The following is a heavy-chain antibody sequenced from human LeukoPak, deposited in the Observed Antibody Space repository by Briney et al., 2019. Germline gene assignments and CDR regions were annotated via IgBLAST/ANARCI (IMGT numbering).Heavy chain of an antibody. J-gene: IGHJ4*02. CDR3: ARHRWGRGYCSSTSCYRPAEFDY. CDR2: IYYSGST. CDR1: GGSISSHD. Sequence: PWDTLSLTCTDSGGSISSHDWSWIRQPPGKGLEWIGYIYYSGSTNYNPSLKSRVTISVDTSKNQFSLKLSSVTAADTAVYYCARHRWGRGYCSSTSCYRPAEFDYWGQGTLVTVSS. D-gene: IGHD2-2*03. V-gene: IGHV4-59*07.